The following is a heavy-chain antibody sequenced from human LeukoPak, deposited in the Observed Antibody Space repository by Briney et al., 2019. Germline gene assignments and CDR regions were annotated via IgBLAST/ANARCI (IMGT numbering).Heavy chain of an antibody. CDR3: VRHLLTTFDY. J-gene: IGHJ4*02. Sequence: ASVKVSCKASGYTFTRNDINWVRQAGGQGPEWMGWINPNTGKSGYAEKFRGRVTITRDTSTSTAYMELSSLRSEDTAVYYCVRHLLTTFDYWGQGTLVTVSS. CDR2: INPNTGKS. V-gene: IGHV1-8*03. CDR1: GYTFTRND. D-gene: IGHD4-11*01.